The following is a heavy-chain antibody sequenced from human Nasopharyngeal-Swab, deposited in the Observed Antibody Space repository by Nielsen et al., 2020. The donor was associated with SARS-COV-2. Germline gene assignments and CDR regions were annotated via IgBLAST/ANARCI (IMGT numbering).Heavy chain of an antibody. CDR2: ITDGNGNT. D-gene: IGHD6-13*01. Sequence: ASVKVSCKASGYTLSSYAMHWVGKDTGQMLEWVGWITDGNGNTKYSQKFQGRVTITRDRSASTAYMELSSLRSEDTAVYYCARDPGNIYSSSWHGQTSYYYYGMDVWGQGTTVTVSS. CDR3: ARDPGNIYSSSWHGQTSYYYYGMDV. V-gene: IGHV1-3*01. J-gene: IGHJ6*02. CDR1: GYTLSSYA.